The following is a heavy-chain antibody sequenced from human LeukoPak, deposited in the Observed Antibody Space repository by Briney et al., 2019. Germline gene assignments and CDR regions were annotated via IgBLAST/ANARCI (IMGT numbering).Heavy chain of an antibody. D-gene: IGHD6-19*01. J-gene: IGHJ5*02. Sequence: SETLSLTCAVSGASISSSNYYWGWVRQSPGKGLEWIGNIYSSGNTYYNASLKSRVTMYIDTSKNQFSLKLSSVTAADTAVYYCARGSLGSIAVAGTRLYNWFDPWGQGTLVTVSS. CDR1: GASISSSNYY. CDR2: IYSSGNT. V-gene: IGHV4-39*07. CDR3: ARGSLGSIAVAGTRLYNWFDP.